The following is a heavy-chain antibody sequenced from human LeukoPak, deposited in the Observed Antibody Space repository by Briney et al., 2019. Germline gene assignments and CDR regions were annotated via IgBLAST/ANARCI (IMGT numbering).Heavy chain of an antibody. CDR1: GFTFTNYA. J-gene: IGHJ3*01. V-gene: IGHV3-23*01. CDR3: AKCSASYGNDALDV. Sequence: PGGSLRLSCAASGFTFTNYAMNWVRQAPGKGLGWVAFIRGGGAGARYADAAKGRFTISRDNSKNTLYLHMNTLRVEDTATYYCAKCSASYGNDALDVWGQGTVVIVSS. D-gene: IGHD3-10*02. CDR2: IRGGGAGA.